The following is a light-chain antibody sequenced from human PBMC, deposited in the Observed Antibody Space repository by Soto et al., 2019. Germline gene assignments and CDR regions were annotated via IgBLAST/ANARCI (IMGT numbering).Light chain of an antibody. J-gene: IGKJ1*01. CDR1: QSVSNNY. CDR3: QQRSNWPRT. CDR2: GAS. Sequence: EIVLTQSPGTLSLSPGERATLSCRASQSVSNNYLAWYQQKPGEAPRLLIYGASNRATGIPDRFSGRGSGTDFTLTISSLEPEDFAVYYCQQRSNWPRTFGQGTKVDIK. V-gene: IGKV3D-20*02.